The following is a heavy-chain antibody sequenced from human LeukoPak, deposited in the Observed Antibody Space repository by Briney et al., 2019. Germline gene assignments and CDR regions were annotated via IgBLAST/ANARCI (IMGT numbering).Heavy chain of an antibody. CDR3: AKREGRGKGYYDSSGYYLDY. V-gene: IGHV3-66*01. J-gene: IGHJ4*02. CDR1: GFTVSSNY. Sequence: GGSLRLSCAASGFTVSSNYMSWVRQAPGKGLEWVSVIYSGGSTYYADSVKGRFTISRDNSKNTLYLQMNSLRAEDTAVYYCAKREGRGKGYYDSSGYYLDYWGQGTLVTVSS. CDR2: IYSGGST. D-gene: IGHD3-22*01.